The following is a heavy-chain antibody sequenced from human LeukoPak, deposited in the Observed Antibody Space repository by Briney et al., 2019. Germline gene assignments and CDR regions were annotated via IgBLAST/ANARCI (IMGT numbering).Heavy chain of an antibody. V-gene: IGHV3-21*01. CDR1: GFTFSSYS. Sequence: AGGSLRLSCAASGFTFSSYSMNWVRQAPGKGLEWVSSISSSSYIYYADSVKGRFTISRDNAKNSLYLQMNSLRAEDTAVYYCARDHVVVTAIFDYWGQGTLVTVSS. CDR2: ISSSSYI. J-gene: IGHJ4*02. D-gene: IGHD2-21*02. CDR3: ARDHVVVTAIFDY.